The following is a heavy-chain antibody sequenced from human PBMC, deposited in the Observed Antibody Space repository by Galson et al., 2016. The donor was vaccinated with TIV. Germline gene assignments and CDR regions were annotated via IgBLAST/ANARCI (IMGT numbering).Heavy chain of an antibody. Sequence: SLRLSCAASGFVFGTYGMYWVRQAPGKGLEWVGLIWYDRVKTDYVDSVKGRFTISRDNSKNTLYLQMDRLRVEDTAVYFCARVRFCSSTNCLGYLDNWGQGAQVIVSS. CDR1: GFVFGTYG. V-gene: IGHV3-33*07. CDR2: IWYDRVKT. D-gene: IGHD2-2*01. J-gene: IGHJ4*02. CDR3: ARVRFCSSTNCLGYLDN.